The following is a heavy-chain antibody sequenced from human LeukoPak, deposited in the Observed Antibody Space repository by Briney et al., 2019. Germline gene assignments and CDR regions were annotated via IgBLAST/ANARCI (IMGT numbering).Heavy chain of an antibody. J-gene: IGHJ4*02. D-gene: IGHD1-26*01. V-gene: IGHV1-46*01. CDR3: ARDSVGVPTDFDY. CDR1: GYTFTSNY. CDR2: IYPRDGST. Sequence: ASVKVSCTASGYTFTSNYIHWVRQAPGQGLEWMGMIYPRDGSTSYAQKFQGRVTVTRDTSTSTVHMELSGLRSEDTAVYYCARDSVGVPTDFDYWGQGTLVTVSS.